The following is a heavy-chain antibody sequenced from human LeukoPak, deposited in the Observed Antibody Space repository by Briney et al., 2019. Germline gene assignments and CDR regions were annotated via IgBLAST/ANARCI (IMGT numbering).Heavy chain of an antibody. CDR1: GGSISSGGYY. CDR2: IYYSGST. CDR3: ARELRYFDWLTKDYYYYGMDV. D-gene: IGHD3-9*01. V-gene: IGHV4-31*03. J-gene: IGHJ6*02. Sequence: SETLSLTCTVSGGSISSGGYYWSWIRQHPGKGLEWIGYIYYSGSTYYNPSLKSRVTISVDTSKNQFSLKLSSVTAADTAVYYCARELRYFDWLTKDYYYYGMDVWGQGTTVTVSS.